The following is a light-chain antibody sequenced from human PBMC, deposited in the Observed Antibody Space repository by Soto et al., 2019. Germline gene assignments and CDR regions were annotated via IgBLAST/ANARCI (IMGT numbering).Light chain of an antibody. CDR3: QQANSFPIT. CDR1: QHISTS. Sequence: DIQMTQSPSSVSASVGDRVSITCRASQHISTSLAWYHQKPGKAPKLLIYAASNLQSGVPSRFSGSGSGTDFTLTISSLQPEDFATYYCQQANSFPITFGQGTRLEIK. V-gene: IGKV1-12*01. J-gene: IGKJ5*01. CDR2: AAS.